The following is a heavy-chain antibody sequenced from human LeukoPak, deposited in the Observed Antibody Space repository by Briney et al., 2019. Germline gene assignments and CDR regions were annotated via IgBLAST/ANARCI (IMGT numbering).Heavy chain of an antibody. J-gene: IGHJ4*02. CDR1: GFTFSSYS. D-gene: IGHD3-22*01. CDR3: ARVAMIVAKPYDN. CDR2: ISRSSSYT. Sequence: PGGSLRLSCAASGFTFSSYSMNWVRQAPGKGLEWVSSISRSSSYTYYADSLKGRFTISRDNAKNALYLQMNSLRAEDTAVYYCARVAMIVAKPYDNWGQGTLVTVSS. V-gene: IGHV3-21*01.